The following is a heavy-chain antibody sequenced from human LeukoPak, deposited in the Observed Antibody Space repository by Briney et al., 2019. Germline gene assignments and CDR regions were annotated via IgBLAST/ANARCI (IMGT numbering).Heavy chain of an antibody. CDR3: ARTLGLHEEPDY. CDR1: GFTFSSYS. V-gene: IGHV3-21*01. D-gene: IGHD1-14*01. J-gene: IGHJ4*02. CDR2: ISSSSSYI. Sequence: GGSLRLSCAASGFTFSSYSMYWVRQAPGKGLEWVSSISSSSSYIYYADSVKGRFTISRDNAKNSLYLQMNSLRAEDTAVYYCARTLGLHEEPDYWGQGTLITVSS.